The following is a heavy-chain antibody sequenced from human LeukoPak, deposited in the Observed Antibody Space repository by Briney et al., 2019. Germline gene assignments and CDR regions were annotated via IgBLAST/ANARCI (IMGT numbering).Heavy chain of an antibody. CDR3: ARVDCSSTSCYKSYYYYGMDV. CDR2: MNPNSGNT. CDR1: GYTFTNYD. Sequence: SVKVSCKASGYTFTNYDINWVRQATGKGLEWMGWMNPNSGNTGYAQKFQGRVTMTRNTSISTAYMELSSLRSEDTAVYYCARVDCSSTSCYKSYYYYGMDVWGQGTAVTVSS. J-gene: IGHJ6*02. D-gene: IGHD2-2*02. V-gene: IGHV1-8*01.